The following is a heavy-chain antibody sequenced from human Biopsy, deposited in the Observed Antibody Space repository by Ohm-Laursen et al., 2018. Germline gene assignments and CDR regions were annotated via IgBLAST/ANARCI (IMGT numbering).Heavy chain of an antibody. CDR3: ARVGAGAPSIDYFDY. D-gene: IGHD1-26*01. CDR1: GGSIGSFF. V-gene: IGHV4-59*01. CDR2: IYYSGNT. Sequence: GTLSLTCTVSGGSIGSFFWSWIRQPPGKGLEWIGYIYYSGNTNYNPSLRSRVTISVDRSKNQFSLELSSVTAADTAVYYCARVGAGAPSIDYFDYWGQGALVTVSS. J-gene: IGHJ4*02.